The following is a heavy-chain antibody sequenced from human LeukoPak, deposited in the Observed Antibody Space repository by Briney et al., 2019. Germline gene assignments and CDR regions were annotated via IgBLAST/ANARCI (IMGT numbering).Heavy chain of an antibody. CDR3: ASVPMPDYYDSSGYLEDAFDI. D-gene: IGHD3-22*01. CDR2: ISAYNGNT. CDR1: GYTFTSYG. V-gene: IGHV1-18*01. Sequence: ASVKVSCKASGYTFTSYGISWVRQAPGQGLERMGWISAYNGNTNYAQKLQGRVTMTTDTSTSTAYMELRSLRSDDTAVYYCASVPMPDYYDSSGYLEDAFDIWGQGTMVTVSS. J-gene: IGHJ3*02.